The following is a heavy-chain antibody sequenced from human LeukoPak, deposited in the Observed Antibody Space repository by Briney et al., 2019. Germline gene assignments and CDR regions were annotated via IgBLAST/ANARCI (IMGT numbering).Heavy chain of an antibody. Sequence: ASVKVSCTATSRISWVRQAPGQGLEWMGWIGTYGGDTYYAQKFQGRITVTTDTSTSTVYMELRNLRSDDTAVYYCARDLWNFYDDSSYNRDFASWGQGTRVTVSS. CDR3: ARDLWNFYDDSSYNRDFAS. D-gene: IGHD3-22*01. J-gene: IGHJ1*01. CDR2: IGTYGGDT. CDR1: TSR. V-gene: IGHV1-18*01.